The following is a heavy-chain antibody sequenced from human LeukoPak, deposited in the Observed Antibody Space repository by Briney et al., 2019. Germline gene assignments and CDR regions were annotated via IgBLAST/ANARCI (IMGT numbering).Heavy chain of an antibody. J-gene: IGHJ4*02. D-gene: IGHD5-12*01. V-gene: IGHV1-69*06. CDR1: GGTFSSYA. CDR3: ARAVLGDSGSADY. CDR2: IIPIFGTA. Sequence: GASVKVSCKASGGTFSSYAISWVRQAPGQGLEWMGGIIPIFGTANYAQKFQGRITITADKSTSTAYMELSSLRSEDTAVYYCARAVLGDSGSADYWGQGTLVTVSS.